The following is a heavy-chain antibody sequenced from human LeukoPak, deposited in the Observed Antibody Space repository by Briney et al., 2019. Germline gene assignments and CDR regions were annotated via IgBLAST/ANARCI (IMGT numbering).Heavy chain of an antibody. CDR2: LSGSGKNT. V-gene: IGHV3-23*01. CDR1: GFVLNTYA. Sequence: GGSLRLSCAASGFVLNTYAMNWVRKVPGRGLETVSTLSGSGKNTFYTDSVKGRFTIYRDSSKNTVYLQMNYLRADDTGIYYCAKDLMGQWLSPYYYGMDVWGQGTTVTVAS. J-gene: IGHJ6*02. CDR3: AKDLMGQWLSPYYYGMDV. D-gene: IGHD6-19*01.